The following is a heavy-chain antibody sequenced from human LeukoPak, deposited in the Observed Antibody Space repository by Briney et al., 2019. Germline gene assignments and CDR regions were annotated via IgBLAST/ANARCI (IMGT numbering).Heavy chain of an antibody. D-gene: IGHD2-2*01. V-gene: IGHV1-69*11. J-gene: IGHJ2*01. Sequence: ASVKVSCKASGGTFSSYAISWVRQAPGQGLEWMGRIIPILGTANYAQKFQGRVTITTDESTSTAYMELSSLRSEDTAVYYCARGGQYQLLSAYFDLWGRGTLVTVSS. CDR2: IIPILGTA. CDR3: ARGGQYQLLSAYFDL. CDR1: GGTFSSYA.